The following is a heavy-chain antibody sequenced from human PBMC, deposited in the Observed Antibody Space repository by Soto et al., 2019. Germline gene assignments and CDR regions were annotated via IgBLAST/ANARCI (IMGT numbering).Heavy chain of an antibody. Sequence: SETLSLTCAVYGGSFSGYYWSWIRQPPGKGLEWIGEINHSGSTNYNPSLKSRVTISVDTSKNQFSLKLSSVTAADTAVYYCARGSKGRAAAGRKYYFDYWGQGTLVTVSS. D-gene: IGHD6-13*01. CDR2: INHSGST. CDR1: GGSFSGYY. J-gene: IGHJ4*02. V-gene: IGHV4-34*01. CDR3: ARGSKGRAAAGRKYYFDY.